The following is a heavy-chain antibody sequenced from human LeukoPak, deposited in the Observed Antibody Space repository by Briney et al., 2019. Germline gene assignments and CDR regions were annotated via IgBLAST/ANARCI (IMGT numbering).Heavy chain of an antibody. Sequence: SETLSLTCAVYGGSLSGYYGSWIRQPPGKGLEWIGEINHWGTTKYSPFLMSRVAISLDTSNNQFSLRMNSETAADTAVYYCARLSVSMFGVVRNWFDPWGQGTLVTVSS. CDR3: ARLSVSMFGVVRNWFDP. D-gene: IGHD3-3*01. J-gene: IGHJ5*02. CDR2: INHWGTT. CDR1: GGSLSGYY. V-gene: IGHV4-34*01.